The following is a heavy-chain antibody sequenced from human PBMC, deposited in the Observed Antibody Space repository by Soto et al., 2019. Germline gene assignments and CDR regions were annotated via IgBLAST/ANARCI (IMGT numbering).Heavy chain of an antibody. Sequence: QVELVESGGGVVQPGGSLRLACAASGFTFSSYGMHWVRKAPGKGLEWVAVIWFDGSKEFYAASVEGRFTISRDNSKNMVYLEMNSPRDVDTAVYYCARAVPAAKGWFDSWGQGTLVTVSS. V-gene: IGHV3-33*01. D-gene: IGHD2-2*01. J-gene: IGHJ5*01. CDR2: IWFDGSKE. CDR3: ARAVPAAKGWFDS. CDR1: GFTFSSYG.